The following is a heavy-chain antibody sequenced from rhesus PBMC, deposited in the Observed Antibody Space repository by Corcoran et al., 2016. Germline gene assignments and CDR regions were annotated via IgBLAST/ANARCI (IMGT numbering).Heavy chain of an antibody. CDR1: GYTFTDYY. Sequence: QVQLVQSGAEVKKPGSSVKVSCKASGYTFTDYYMHWVRQAPRQGLEWMGWINPYKGNTKDAQKFQCRVTMTRDTSTSTAYMELSSLRSEDTAVYYCARENNIWTGFSYWGQGVLVTVSS. D-gene: IGHD3-3*01. CDR3: ARENNIWTGFSY. CDR2: INPYKGNT. V-gene: IGHV1S2*01. J-gene: IGHJ4*01.